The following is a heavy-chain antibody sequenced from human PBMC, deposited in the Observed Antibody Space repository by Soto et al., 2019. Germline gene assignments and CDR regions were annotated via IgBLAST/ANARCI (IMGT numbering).Heavy chain of an antibody. CDR3: AKMMGDILTVGYYGMDV. D-gene: IGHD3-9*01. J-gene: IGHJ6*02. CDR1: GFTFSSYA. CDR2: ISGSGGST. V-gene: IGHV3-23*01. Sequence: PGGSLRLSCAASGFTFSSYAMSWVRQAPGKGLEWVSGISGSGGSTYYADSVKGRVTISRDNSKNTLYLQMSSLRAEDTAVYYCAKMMGDILTVGYYGMDVWGQGTTVTVSS.